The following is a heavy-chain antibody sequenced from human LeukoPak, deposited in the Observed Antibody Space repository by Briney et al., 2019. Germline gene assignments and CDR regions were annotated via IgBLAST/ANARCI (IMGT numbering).Heavy chain of an antibody. Sequence: SETLSLTCAVYGGSFSGYYWSWIRQPPGKGLEWIGEINHSGSTNYNPSLKSRLTISLDTSKKQFSLKLISVTAADTAIYYCASSYFYDGNRYFDYWGQGALVTVSS. D-gene: IGHD3-22*01. J-gene: IGHJ4*02. CDR2: INHSGST. V-gene: IGHV4-34*01. CDR3: ASSYFYDGNRYFDY. CDR1: GGSFSGYY.